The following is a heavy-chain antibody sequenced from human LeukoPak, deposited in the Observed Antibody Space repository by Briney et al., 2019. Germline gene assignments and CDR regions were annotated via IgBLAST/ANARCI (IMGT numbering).Heavy chain of an antibody. CDR1: GGSISTYY. CDR3: AREAAVAGDYYYYYYMDV. Sequence: SETLSLTCTVSGGSISTYYWNWIRQPPGKGLEWIGYVYYSGRTNYNPSLKSRVTISIDTSKNQFSLKLSSVTAADTAVYYCAREAAVAGDYYYYYYMDVWGKGTTVTISS. V-gene: IGHV4-59*01. CDR2: VYYSGRT. J-gene: IGHJ6*03. D-gene: IGHD6-19*01.